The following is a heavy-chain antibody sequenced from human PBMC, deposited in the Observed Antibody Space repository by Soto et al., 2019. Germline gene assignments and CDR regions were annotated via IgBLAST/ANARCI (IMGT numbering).Heavy chain of an antibody. J-gene: IGHJ4*02. V-gene: IGHV4-30-4*01. Sequence: SETLSLTCTVSGDSISSDGYHWSWIRQSPGKGLEWIGYIYNGGRTFYRPSLESRINMSLDATKNSYSLRLTSVTAADTAVYYCARAPVGMDSINFFDHWGQGILVTAPQ. CDR2: IYNGGRT. CDR1: GDSISSDGYH. CDR3: ARAPVGMDSINFFDH. D-gene: IGHD2-8*01.